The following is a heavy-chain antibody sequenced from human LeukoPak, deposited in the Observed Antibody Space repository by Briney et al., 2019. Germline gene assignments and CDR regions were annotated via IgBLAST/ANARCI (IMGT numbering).Heavy chain of an antibody. CDR3: ARDAVGATRRDCSDY. D-gene: IGHD1-26*01. Sequence: SETLSLTCTVSGGSISSSYWSWIRQPPGKGLEWIGYIYYSGSTNNNPSLKSRVTMSLDTSKNQFSLKLSSVTAADTAVYYCARDAVGATRRDCSDYWGQGTLVTVSS. J-gene: IGHJ4*02. V-gene: IGHV4-59*01. CDR2: IYYSGST. CDR1: GGSISSSY.